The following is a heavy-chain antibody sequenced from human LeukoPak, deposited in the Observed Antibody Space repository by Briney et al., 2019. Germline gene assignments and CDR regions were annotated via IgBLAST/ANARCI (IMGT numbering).Heavy chain of an antibody. Sequence: SQTLSLTCAISGDSVSSNSAAWNWLRQSPSRGLEWLGRTYYRSKWYNDYAVSVKSRMTINPDTSKNQFSLQLNSVTPEDTAVYYCARAGAFWRGYGQFDYWGQGTLVTVSS. J-gene: IGHJ4*02. V-gene: IGHV6-1*01. CDR2: TYYRSKWYN. CDR1: GDSVSSNSAA. D-gene: IGHD3-3*01. CDR3: ARAGAFWRGYGQFDY.